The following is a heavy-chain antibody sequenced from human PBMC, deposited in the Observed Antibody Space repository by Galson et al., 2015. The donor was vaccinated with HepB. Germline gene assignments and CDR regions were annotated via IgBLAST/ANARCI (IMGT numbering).Heavy chain of an antibody. J-gene: IGHJ6*02. Sequence: SLRLSCAASGFSFSDYYMTWIRQAPGKGLDWVSYIRPSGTYTDFADSVKGRFTTSRDNAKNSLYLQMNSLRAEDTAVYYCARGHFGMDVWGQGTTVTVSS. CDR3: ARGHFGMDV. V-gene: IGHV3-11*06. CDR1: GFSFSDYY. CDR2: IRPSGTYT.